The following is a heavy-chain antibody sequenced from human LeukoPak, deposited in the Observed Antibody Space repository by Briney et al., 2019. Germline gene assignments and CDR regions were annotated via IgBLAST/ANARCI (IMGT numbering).Heavy chain of an antibody. J-gene: IGHJ3*02. CDR3: AKDSMTIGVVPAANIIIVAFEI. V-gene: IGHV3-30*18. CDR2: ISYEGSNN. Sequence: PGGCLRLSCAVYGFTLSSYGIDSVRQAPGKGLGLDAVISYEGSNNTYADCVKDRFTIYRDTPKHTLYLQMNNLRAEDTAVYYCAKDSMTIGVVPAANIIIVAFEIRGERT. D-gene: IGHD2-2*01. CDR1: GFTLSSYG.